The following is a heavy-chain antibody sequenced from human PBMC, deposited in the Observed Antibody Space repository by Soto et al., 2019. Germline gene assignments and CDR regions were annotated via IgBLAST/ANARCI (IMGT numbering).Heavy chain of an antibody. CDR2: INAVNGNT. J-gene: IGHJ6*02. Sequence: SLKLSCKSSGYTFTSYSIHWVRHAPGQRLEWMGWINAVNGNTKYSQKFQDRVTFTRDTSASTAYMELSSLRSEDTAVYYCARRNYGDFDYGVDVWGHGTRVTVSS. D-gene: IGHD4-17*01. CDR1: GYTFTSYS. CDR3: ARRNYGDFDYGVDV. V-gene: IGHV1-3*01.